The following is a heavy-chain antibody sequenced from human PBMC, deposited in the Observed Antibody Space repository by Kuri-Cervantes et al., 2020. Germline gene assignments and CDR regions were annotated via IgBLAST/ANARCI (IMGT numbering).Heavy chain of an antibody. V-gene: IGHV3-53*04. J-gene: IGHJ6*03. CDR3: ARAREMARRGWESDFYYYMDV. Sequence: GGSLRLSCAASGFTVSSNYMSWVRQAPGKGLEWVSVIYSGGSTYYAASVKGRYTISRHNSKNTLYLQMNSRRAEDTAVYYCARAREMARRGWESDFYYYMDVWGKGTTVTVSS. D-gene: IGHD5-24*01. CDR2: IYSGGST. CDR1: GFTVSSNY.